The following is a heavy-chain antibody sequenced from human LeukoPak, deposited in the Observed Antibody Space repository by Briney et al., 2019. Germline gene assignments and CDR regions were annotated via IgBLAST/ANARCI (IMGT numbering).Heavy chain of an antibody. J-gene: IGHJ4*02. CDR3: ARARSGSYYLVDY. D-gene: IGHD1-26*01. CDR1: GYTFTGYY. V-gene: IGHV1-2*06. CDR2: INPNSGGT. Sequence: ASVKVSCKASGYTFTGYYMHWARQAPGQGLEWMGRINPNSGGTNYAQKFQGRVTMTRDTSISTAYMELSRLRSDDTAVYYCARARSGSYYLVDYWGQGTLVTVSS.